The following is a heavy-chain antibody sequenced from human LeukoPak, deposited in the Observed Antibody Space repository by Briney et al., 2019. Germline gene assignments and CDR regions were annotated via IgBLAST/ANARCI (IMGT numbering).Heavy chain of an antibody. Sequence: PGGPLRLSCAASGLTFSSSWMSWVRKAPGKGLEWVANIKQDGREKYSVDSVKGRFTISRDNAKNSLYLQMNSLRAEDTAVYYCARDPYYYGSGSYYNPDLLLGFDYWGQGTLVTVSS. CDR2: IKQDGREK. CDR1: GLTFSSSW. CDR3: ARDPYYYGSGSYYNPDLLLGFDY. J-gene: IGHJ4*02. D-gene: IGHD3-10*01. V-gene: IGHV3-7*03.